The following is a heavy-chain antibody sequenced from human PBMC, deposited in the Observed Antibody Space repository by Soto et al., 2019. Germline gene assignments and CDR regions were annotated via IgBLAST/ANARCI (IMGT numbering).Heavy chain of an antibody. CDR1: VGSISGSY. J-gene: IGHJ4*02. CDR3: GTSYGGKTFPFAS. V-gene: IGHV4-59*01. Sequence: SETLSLTCSVSVGSISGSYWSWVRQPPGKRLEWIGYVRDSGTTDYNPSLRSRVTFSIDAPKNQFSLELRSVTAADTAVYYCGTSYGGKTFPFASWGQGTLVTVSS. D-gene: IGHD4-17*01. CDR2: VRDSGTT.